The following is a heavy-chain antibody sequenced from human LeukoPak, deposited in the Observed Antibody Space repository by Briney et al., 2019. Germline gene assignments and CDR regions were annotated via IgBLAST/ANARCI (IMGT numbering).Heavy chain of an antibody. D-gene: IGHD1-1*01. J-gene: IGHJ3*02. Sequence: SETLSLTCGVYGGSFGGDYWSWVRQPPGKGLEWIGEINHSGSASYNPSLKSRVTISVDTSKIQFSLKLSSVTATDTAVYYCARMRDNWNVCVFDIWGQGTMVTVSS. V-gene: IGHV4-34*01. CDR1: GGSFGGDY. CDR2: INHSGSA. CDR3: ARMRDNWNVCVFDI.